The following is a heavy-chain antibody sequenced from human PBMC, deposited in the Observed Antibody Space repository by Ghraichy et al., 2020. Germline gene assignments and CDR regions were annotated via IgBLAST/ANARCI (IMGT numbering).Heavy chain of an antibody. CDR3: AKMSGSTWYGFFDL. CDR2: LYGSGDKT. D-gene: IGHD6-13*01. Sequence: GGSLRLSCAASGFSFSDYAMGWVRQAPGKRLEWVSGLYGSGDKTYNAESVKGRFFISRDNSNDTLVLQMKSLRAEDTAIYYCAKMSGSTWYGFFDLWGRGTLVTVSS. V-gene: IGHV3-23*01. J-gene: IGHJ2*01. CDR1: GFSFSDYA.